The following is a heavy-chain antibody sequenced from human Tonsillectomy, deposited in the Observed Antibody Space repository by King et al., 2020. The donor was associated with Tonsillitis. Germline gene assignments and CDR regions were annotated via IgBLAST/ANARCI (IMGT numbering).Heavy chain of an antibody. CDR2: IYPGDSDT. Sequence: QLVQSGAEVKKPGECLKISCKGSGYSLTNEWMGWVRQMPGKGLEWRVSIYPGDSDTIYSPSFQGQVTNSADKAIRTAYPQWSSLKASDTAMYYCARSRGSSWANFDYWGQGTLLTVSS. V-gene: IGHV5-51*01. J-gene: IGHJ4*02. CDR1: GYSLTNEW. D-gene: IGHD6-13*01. CDR3: ARSRGSSWANFDY.